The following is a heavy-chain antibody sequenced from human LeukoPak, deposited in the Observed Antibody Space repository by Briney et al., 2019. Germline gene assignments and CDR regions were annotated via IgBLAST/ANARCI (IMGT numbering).Heavy chain of an antibody. CDR3: ARVAIFGVVLDY. J-gene: IGHJ4*02. V-gene: IGHV3-23*01. CDR1: GFTFSSYA. Sequence: SGGSLRLSCAASGFTFSSYAMSWVRQAPGKGLEWVSAISGSGGSTYYADSVKGRFTISRDNAKNSLYLQMNSLRAEDTAVYYCARVAIFGVVLDYWGQGTLVTVSS. CDR2: ISGSGGST. D-gene: IGHD3-3*01.